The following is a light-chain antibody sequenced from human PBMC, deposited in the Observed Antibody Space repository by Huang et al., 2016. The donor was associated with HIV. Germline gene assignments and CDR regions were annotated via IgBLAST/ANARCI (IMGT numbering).Light chain of an antibody. CDR2: AAS. J-gene: IGKJ1*01. Sequence: AFRMTQSPSSLSASTGDRVNITCRASQDINNFLAWYQQKPGKAPNLLIYAASILETGVPSRCSGSGSGTEFNLSISCLQSEDFATYYCQQYYSYRTFGQGTQVEIK. CDR3: QQYYSYRT. V-gene: IGKV1-8*01. CDR1: QDINNF.